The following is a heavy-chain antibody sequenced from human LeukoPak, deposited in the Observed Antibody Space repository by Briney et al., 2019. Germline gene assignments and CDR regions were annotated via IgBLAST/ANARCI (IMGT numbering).Heavy chain of an antibody. V-gene: IGHV4-39*02. Sequence: PSETLSLTCTVSGGSISSYYWGWIRQPPGKGLEWIGNIYYNGGTYYNPSLKSRVTISVDTSKNQFSLKLSSVTAADTAVYYCAREVAGTPWIDYWGQGTLVTVSS. CDR3: AREVAGTPWIDY. CDR2: IYYNGGT. J-gene: IGHJ4*02. CDR1: GGSISSYY. D-gene: IGHD6-19*01.